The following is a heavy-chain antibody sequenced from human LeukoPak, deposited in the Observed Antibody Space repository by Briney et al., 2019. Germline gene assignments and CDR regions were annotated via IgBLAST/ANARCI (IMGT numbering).Heavy chain of an antibody. V-gene: IGHV3-30-3*01. D-gene: IGHD2-15*01. J-gene: IGHJ6*02. CDR2: ISYDGSNK. Sequence: PGRSLRLSCAASGFTFSSYAMHWVRQAPGKGLEWVAVISYDGSNKYYADSVKGRFTISRDNSKNTLYLQMNSLRAEGTAVYYCARDDCSGGSCYLVRGMDVWGQGTTVTVSS. CDR3: ARDDCSGGSCYLVRGMDV. CDR1: GFTFSSYA.